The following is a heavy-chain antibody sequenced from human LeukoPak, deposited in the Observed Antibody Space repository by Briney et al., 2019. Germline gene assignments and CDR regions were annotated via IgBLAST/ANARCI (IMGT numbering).Heavy chain of an antibody. CDR2: VYYSGST. CDR3: ARNESVLGTTGLNDFFDD. D-gene: IGHD1-26*01. V-gene: IGHV4-39*01. J-gene: IGHJ4*02. CDR1: GGSIRGSSDY. Sequence: SETLSLTCTVSGGSIRGSSDYWGWIRQSPGKGLEWIGSVYYSGSTYHNPSLKSRVSISVDTSKNQFHLRLTSVTAADTAVYYCARNESVLGTTGLNDFFDDWGQGTLVTVSS.